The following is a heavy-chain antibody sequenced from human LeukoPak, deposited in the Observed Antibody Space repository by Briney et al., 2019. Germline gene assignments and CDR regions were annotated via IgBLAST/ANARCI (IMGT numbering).Heavy chain of an antibody. CDR2: INPNSGGT. CDR1: GYTFTGYY. V-gene: IGHV1-2*06. CDR3: VRASDILAAAGTYYFDY. Sequence: ASVKVSCKASGYTFTGYYMHWVRQAPGQGLEWMGRINPNSGGTNYAQKFQGRVTMTRDTSISTAYMELSRLRSDDTAVYYCVRASDILAAAGTYYFDYWGQGTLVTVSS. J-gene: IGHJ4*02. D-gene: IGHD6-13*01.